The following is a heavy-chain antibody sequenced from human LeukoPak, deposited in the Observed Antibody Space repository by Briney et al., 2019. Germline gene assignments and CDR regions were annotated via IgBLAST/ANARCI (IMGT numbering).Heavy chain of an antibody. D-gene: IGHD3-3*01. V-gene: IGHV3-30*18. Sequence: GGSLRLSCAASGFTFSSYGMHWVRQAPGKGLGWVAVISYDGSNKYYADSVKGRFTISRDNSKNTLYLQMNSLRAEDTAVYYCAKDGVGRRETLYYFDYWGQGTLVTVSS. CDR3: AKDGVGRRETLYYFDY. CDR2: ISYDGSNK. CDR1: GFTFSSYG. J-gene: IGHJ4*02.